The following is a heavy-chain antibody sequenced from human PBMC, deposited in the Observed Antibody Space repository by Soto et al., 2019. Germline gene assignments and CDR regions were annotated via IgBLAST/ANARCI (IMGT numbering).Heavy chain of an antibody. CDR2: INPNSGGT. CDR3: AGGRYDFWSGYYMGV. J-gene: IGHJ6*02. CDR1: GYTFTGYY. Sequence: ASVKVSCKASGYTFTGYYMHWVRQAPGQGLEWMGWINPNSGGTNYAQKFQGRVTMTRDTSISTAYMELSRLRSDDTAVYYCAGGRYDFWSGYYMGVWGQGTTVXV. D-gene: IGHD3-3*01. V-gene: IGHV1-2*02.